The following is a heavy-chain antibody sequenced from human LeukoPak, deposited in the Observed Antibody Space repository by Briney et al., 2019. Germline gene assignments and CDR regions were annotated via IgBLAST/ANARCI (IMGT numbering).Heavy chain of an antibody. CDR3: ARGIIGYYFDY. V-gene: IGHV1-18*01. J-gene: IGHJ4*02. CDR1: GYTFTIYG. D-gene: IGHD2-15*01. Sequence: ASVKVSCKPSGYTFTIYGISWVRQAPGQGLEWMGLISAYGNTNYAQNPQGRVTMTTDTSTSTAYMELRSLRSDDTAVYYCARGIIGYYFDYWGQGTLATVSS. CDR2: ISAYGNT.